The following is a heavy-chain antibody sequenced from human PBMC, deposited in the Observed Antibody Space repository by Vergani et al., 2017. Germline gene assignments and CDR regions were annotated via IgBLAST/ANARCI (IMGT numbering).Heavy chain of an antibody. CDR1: RFTFHHYD. CDR3: ARDLRLLYNRFDP. Sequence: QVQLVESGGGVVQPGRSLRPSCAASRFTFHHYDMHWVRHAPGKGLEWVAVTWYDGNNKQYADSVKGRFTISRDNSKSTMYLQMNSLRDEDTGVYYCARDLRLLYNRFDPWGQGTLVTVSS. J-gene: IGHJ5*02. CDR2: TWYDGNNK. D-gene: IGHD1-14*01. V-gene: IGHV3-33*01.